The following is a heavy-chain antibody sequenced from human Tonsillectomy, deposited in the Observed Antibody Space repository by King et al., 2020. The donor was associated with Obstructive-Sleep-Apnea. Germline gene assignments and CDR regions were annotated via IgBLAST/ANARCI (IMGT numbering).Heavy chain of an antibody. CDR1: GGSISGYY. CDR3: ARHLGGLWYFDL. J-gene: IGHJ2*01. Sequence: MQLQESGPGLVKPSETLSLTCSVSGGSISGYYWSWVRQPPGKGLEWIAYIYYTGTTNYNPSLKSRVTISVDTSKNQFSLKLSSVTAADTAIYYCARHLGGLWYFDLRGRGTLVTVSS. D-gene: IGHD3-16*01. V-gene: IGHV4-59*08. CDR2: IYYTGTT.